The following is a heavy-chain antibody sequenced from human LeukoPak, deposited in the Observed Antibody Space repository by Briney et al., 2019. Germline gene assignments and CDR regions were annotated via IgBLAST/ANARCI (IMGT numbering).Heavy chain of an antibody. J-gene: IGHJ5*02. D-gene: IGHD2-2*02. CDR2: INHSGST. V-gene: IGHV4-34*01. CDR1: GGSFSGYY. CDR3: ARGLYCSSTSCYTGNWFDP. Sequence: SETLSLTCAVYGGSFSGYYWSWIRQSPGKGLEWIGEINHSGSTNYNPSLKSRVTISVDTSKNQFSLKLSSVTAADTAVYYCARGLYCSSTSCYTGNWFDPWGQGTLVTVSS.